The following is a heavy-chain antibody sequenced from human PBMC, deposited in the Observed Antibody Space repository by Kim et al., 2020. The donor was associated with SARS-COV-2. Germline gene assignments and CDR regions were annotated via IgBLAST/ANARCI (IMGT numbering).Heavy chain of an antibody. D-gene: IGHD5-18*01. V-gene: IGHV3-7*01. CDR1: EFTFSSYW. CDR2: INEEGSVK. CDR3: GYSYGYAFDI. J-gene: IGHJ3*02. Sequence: GGSLRLSCAASEFTFSSYWMSWVRQTPGKGLEWVANINEEGSVKQYVDSVKGRFAISRDNAKNSVYLQMNNLRVDDTAVYFCGYSYGYAFDIWGQGTIVTVSS.